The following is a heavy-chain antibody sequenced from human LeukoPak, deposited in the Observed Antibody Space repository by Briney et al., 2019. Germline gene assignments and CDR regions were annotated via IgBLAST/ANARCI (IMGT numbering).Heavy chain of an antibody. CDR3: ALDTYSSGWQPEYFQH. CDR1: GFTFSSYA. CDR2: ISGSGGST. V-gene: IGHV3-23*01. Sequence: PGGSLRLSCAASGFTFSSYAMSWVRQAPGKGLEWVSAISGSGGSTYYADSVKGRFTISRDNSKNTLYLQMNSLRAEDTAVYYCALDTYSSGWQPEYFQHWGQGTLVTVSS. J-gene: IGHJ1*01. D-gene: IGHD6-19*01.